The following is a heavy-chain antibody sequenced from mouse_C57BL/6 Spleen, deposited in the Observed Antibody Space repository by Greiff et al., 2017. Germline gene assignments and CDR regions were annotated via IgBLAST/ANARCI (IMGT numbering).Heavy chain of an antibody. V-gene: IGHV5-4*01. CDR2: ISDGGSYT. CDR1: GFTFSSYA. J-gene: IGHJ2*01. Sequence: EVHLVESGGGLVKPGGSLKLSCAASGFTFSSYAMSWVRQTPEKRLEWVATISDGGSYTYYPDNVKGRFTISRDNAKNNLYLQMSHLKSEDTAMYYCARDGGWDDDFDYWGQGTTLTVSS. CDR3: ARDGGWDDDFDY. D-gene: IGHD4-1*01.